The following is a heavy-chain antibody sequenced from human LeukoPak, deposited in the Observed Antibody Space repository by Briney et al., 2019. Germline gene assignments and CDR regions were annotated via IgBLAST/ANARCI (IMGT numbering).Heavy chain of an antibody. J-gene: IGHJ6*03. V-gene: IGHV4-4*07. CDR3: ARVLVGANYSYYYMDV. CDR1: GGSISSYY. D-gene: IGHD1-26*01. CDR2: IYTSGNT. Sequence: PSETLSLTCTVSGGSISSYYWSGIRQPAGKGLEWIGRIYTSGNTNYNPSLKSRVTISVDKSKNQFSLKLSSVTAADTAVYYCARVLVGANYSYYYMDVWGKGTTVTVSS.